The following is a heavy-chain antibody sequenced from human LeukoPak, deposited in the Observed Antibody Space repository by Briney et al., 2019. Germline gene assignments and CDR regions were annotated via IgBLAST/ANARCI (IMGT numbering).Heavy chain of an antibody. J-gene: IGHJ6*01. D-gene: IGHD2/OR15-2a*01. CDR2: ISGSGDNT. CDR3: AKMKGHPLQKYYMDV. CDR1: GFTFSGFA. Sequence: GGSLRLSCAASGFTFSGFAMSWVRRTPGKGLEWVSGISGSGDNTLYAASVKGRFTISRDNSKNTLYLEMNSLRAEDTAIYYCAKMKGHPLQKYYMDVWGQGTTVIVSS. V-gene: IGHV3-23*01.